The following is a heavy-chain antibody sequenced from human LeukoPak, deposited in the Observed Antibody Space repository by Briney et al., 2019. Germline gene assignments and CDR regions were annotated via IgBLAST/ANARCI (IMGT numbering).Heavy chain of an antibody. CDR3: ARRYCTSANCHHFDY. V-gene: IGHV3-11*01. CDR1: GFTFSNYY. Sequence: GGSLRLSCAASGFTFSNYYMSWIRQAPGKGLEWVSYISSTGSAIYYADPVKGRFTISRDNAKNSLFLQMNSLRAEDTAVYYCARRYCTSANCHHFDYWGQGTLVTVSS. CDR2: ISSTGSAI. D-gene: IGHD4/OR15-4a*01. J-gene: IGHJ4*02.